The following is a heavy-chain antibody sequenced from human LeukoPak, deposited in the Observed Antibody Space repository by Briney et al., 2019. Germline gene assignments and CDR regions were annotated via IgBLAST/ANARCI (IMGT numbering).Heavy chain of an antibody. J-gene: IGHJ4*02. D-gene: IGHD2-2*01. CDR1: GFTFSRLW. V-gene: IGHV3-7*01. Sequence: GGSLRLSCAASGFTFSRLWMSWVRQAPGKGLEWVANIRQDGSEKYYVDSVKGRFTISRDNAKNSLHLQMNSLRAEDSAVYYCASASPAGDYWGQGTLVTVSS. CDR3: ASASPAGDY. CDR2: IRQDGSEK.